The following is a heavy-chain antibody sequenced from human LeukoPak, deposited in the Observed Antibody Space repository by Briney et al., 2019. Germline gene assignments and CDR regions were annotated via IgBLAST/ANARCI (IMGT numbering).Heavy chain of an antibody. D-gene: IGHD3-22*01. CDR2: IYSGGST. J-gene: IGHJ4*02. CDR3: ARYHYDSSGYPYYFDY. Sequence: GGSLRLSCAASGFTVSSNYMSWVRQAPGQGLEWVSVIYSGGSTYCADSVKGRFTISRDNSKNTVFLQLNSLRAEDTAVYYCARYHYDSSGYPYYFDYWGQGTLVTVSS. CDR1: GFTVSSNY. V-gene: IGHV3-53*01.